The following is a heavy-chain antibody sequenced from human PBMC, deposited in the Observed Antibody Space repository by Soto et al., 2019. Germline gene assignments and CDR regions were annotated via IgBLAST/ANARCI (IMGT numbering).Heavy chain of an antibody. CDR2: IHTTDGT. D-gene: IGHD6-13*01. V-gene: IGHV4-4*07. CDR1: GGSISSYY. Sequence: PSESLSLTCTVSGGSISSYYWSWIRQPAGKGMEWIGRIHTTDGTNYNPSLKSRVTMSMDTSNNQFSLKLSSLTAADTAVYYCARALSSAAGLYFDFWGQGTLVTVSS. J-gene: IGHJ4*02. CDR3: ARALSSAAGLYFDF.